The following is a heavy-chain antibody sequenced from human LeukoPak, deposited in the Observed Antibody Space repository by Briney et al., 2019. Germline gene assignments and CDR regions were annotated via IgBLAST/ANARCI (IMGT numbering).Heavy chain of an antibody. CDR1: GYTFTSYG. D-gene: IGHD6-13*01. J-gene: IGHJ4*02. CDR2: ISAYNGNT. CDR3: ARVVVAAAGVVHYFDY. V-gene: IGHV1-18*01. Sequence: ASVTVSCKASGYTFTSYGISWVRQAPGQGLEWMGWISAYNGNTNYAQKLQGRVTMTTDTSTSTAYMELRSLRSDDTAVYYCARVVVAAAGVVHYFDYWGQGTLVTVSS.